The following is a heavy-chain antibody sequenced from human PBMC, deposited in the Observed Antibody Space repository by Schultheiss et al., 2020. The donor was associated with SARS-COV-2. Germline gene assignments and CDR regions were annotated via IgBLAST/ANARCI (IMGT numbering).Heavy chain of an antibody. D-gene: IGHD3-22*01. J-gene: IGHJ4*02. Sequence: GESLKISCAASGFTFSDYYMSWIRQAPGKGLEWVSYISSSGSTIYYADSVKGRFTISRDNAKNSLFLQMNSLRAEDTAVYYCARAPGDYYDSSGYYPDYWGQGTLVTVSS. CDR2: ISSSGSTI. CDR3: ARAPGDYYDSSGYYPDY. V-gene: IGHV3-11*01. CDR1: GFTFSDYY.